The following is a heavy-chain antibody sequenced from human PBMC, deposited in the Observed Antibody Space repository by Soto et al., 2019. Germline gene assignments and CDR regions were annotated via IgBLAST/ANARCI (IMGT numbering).Heavy chain of an antibody. D-gene: IGHD4-17*01. CDR1: RFTFSSYW. CDR2: AKPDGSET. V-gene: IGHV3-7*04. Sequence: EVQLVESGGGLVQPGGSLRLSFAASRFTFSSYWMSWVRQAPGKGLEWVGNAKPDGSETYYVDSVRGRFTISRDNAKNSLYLQMNSLRAEDTAVYYCARDEYGSNSGSPYNYWGQGTLVSVSS. CDR3: ARDEYGSNSGSPYNY. J-gene: IGHJ4*02.